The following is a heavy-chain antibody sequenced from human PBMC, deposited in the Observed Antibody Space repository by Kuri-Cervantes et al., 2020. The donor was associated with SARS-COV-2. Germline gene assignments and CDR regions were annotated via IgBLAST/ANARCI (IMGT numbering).Heavy chain of an antibody. CDR3: EREIAAAGTGHDY. D-gene: IGHD6-13*01. CDR2: INHGGST. J-gene: IGHJ4*02. CDR1: GGSFSGYY. Sequence: SETLSLTCVVYGGSFSGYYWTWIRQPPGKGLEWIGEINHGGSTNYNPSLKSRLTISVDTSENQFSLKLSSVTAADTAVYYCEREIAAAGTGHDYWGQGTLVTVSS. V-gene: IGHV4-34*01.